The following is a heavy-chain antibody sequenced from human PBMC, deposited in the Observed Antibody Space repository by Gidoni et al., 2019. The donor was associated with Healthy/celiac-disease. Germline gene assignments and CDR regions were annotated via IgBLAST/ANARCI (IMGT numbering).Heavy chain of an antibody. CDR3: ATVGFLRFLEWFPVDYYGMDV. Sequence: EVQLLESGGGLVQPGGSLRLSCAASGFTFSSYAMSRLRQAPGKGLEWVSAIRGSGGSTYYADAVKGRFTISRDNSKNTLYLKMNSLRAEDTAVYYCATVGFLRFLEWFPVDYYGMDVWGQGTTVTVSS. CDR1: GFTFSSYA. CDR2: IRGSGGST. J-gene: IGHJ6*02. V-gene: IGHV3-23*01. D-gene: IGHD3-3*01.